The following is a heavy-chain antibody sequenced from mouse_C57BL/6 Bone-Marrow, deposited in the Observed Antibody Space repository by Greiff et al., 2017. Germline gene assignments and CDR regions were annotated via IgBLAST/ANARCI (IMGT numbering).Heavy chain of an antibody. CDR1: GFTFSDAW. J-gene: IGHJ3*01. CDR3: TSGYYGAY. CDR2: IRNKDNNHAT. V-gene: IGHV6-6*01. Sequence: EVKLEESGGGLVQPGGSMKLSCAASGFTFSDAWMDWVRQSPEKGLEWVAEIRNKDNNHATYYAESVKGRFTISRDDSKSSVYLQMNSLRAEDTGIYYCTSGYYGAYWGQGTLVTVSA. D-gene: IGHD2-3*01.